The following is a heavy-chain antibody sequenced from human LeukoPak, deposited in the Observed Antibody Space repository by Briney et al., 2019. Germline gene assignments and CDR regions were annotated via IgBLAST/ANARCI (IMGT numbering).Heavy chain of an antibody. CDR3: ARASDLDAFEY. Sequence: GGSLRLSCSASGFTFSSYAMHWVRQAPGKGLEYVSAISSNGGSTYYADSVKGRFTISRDNSKNTLYLQMSSLRAEDTAVYYCARASDLDAFEYWGQGTLVTVSS. D-gene: IGHD3-9*01. J-gene: IGHJ4*02. CDR1: GFTFSSYA. V-gene: IGHV3-64D*06. CDR2: ISSNGGST.